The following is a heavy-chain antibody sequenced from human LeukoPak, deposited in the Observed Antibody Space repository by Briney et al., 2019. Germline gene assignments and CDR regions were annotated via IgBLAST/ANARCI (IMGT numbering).Heavy chain of an antibody. V-gene: IGHV3-74*03. Sequence: PGGSLRLSCAASGFTFSSYWMHWVRQAPGKGLVWVSRINSDGSSTTYADSVKGRFTISRDNAKNTLHLQMNSLRAEDTAMYYCARQYSYDSSGYYPWDYWGQGTLVTVSS. J-gene: IGHJ4*02. CDR1: GFTFSSYW. CDR2: INSDGSST. D-gene: IGHD3-22*01. CDR3: ARQYSYDSSGYYPWDY.